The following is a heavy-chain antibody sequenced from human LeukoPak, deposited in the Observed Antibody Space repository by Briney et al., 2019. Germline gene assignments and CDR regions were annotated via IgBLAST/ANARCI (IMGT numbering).Heavy chain of an antibody. V-gene: IGHV3-30*03. CDR3: ARERLPRYSSSWASGRPNYYYYYYMDV. J-gene: IGHJ6*03. Sequence: PGGSLRLSCAASGFTFSSYGMHWVRQAPGKGLEWVAVISYDGSNKYYADSVKGRFTISRDNSKNTLYLQMNSLRAEDTAVYYCARERLPRYSSSWASGRPNYYYYYYMDVWGKGTTVTVPS. CDR2: ISYDGSNK. CDR1: GFTFSSYG. D-gene: IGHD6-13*01.